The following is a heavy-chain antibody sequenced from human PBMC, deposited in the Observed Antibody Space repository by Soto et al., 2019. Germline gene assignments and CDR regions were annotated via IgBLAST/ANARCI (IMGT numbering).Heavy chain of an antibody. V-gene: IGHV3-48*01. CDR2: ITSNSNTI. Sequence: GGSLRLSCAASGFTFSTYTMNWVRQAPGKGLEWISYITSNSNTIYYADSVKGRFTISRDNGKNSLYLQMNSLRAEDTAVYYCARDRIPDYWGQGTLVTVSS. CDR1: GFTFSTYT. J-gene: IGHJ4*02. CDR3: ARDRIPDY.